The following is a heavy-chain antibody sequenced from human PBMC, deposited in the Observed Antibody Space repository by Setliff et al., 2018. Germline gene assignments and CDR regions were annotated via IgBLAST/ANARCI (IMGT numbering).Heavy chain of an antibody. CDR1: GGTFKNYG. CDR3: ARSSGPRVVLAADFDY. CDR2: IIPIFGTT. J-gene: IGHJ4*02. D-gene: IGHD5-12*01. Sequence: ASVKVSCKASGGTFKNYGISWVRQAPGQGLEWMGGIIPIFGTTNYAQKFQGRVTMTTDTSTATVYMELKNLRSDDTAVYYCARSSGPRVVLAADFDYWGQGTLVTVSS. V-gene: IGHV1-69*05.